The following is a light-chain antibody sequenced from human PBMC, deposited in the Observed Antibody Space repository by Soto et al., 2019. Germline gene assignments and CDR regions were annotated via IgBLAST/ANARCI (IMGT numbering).Light chain of an antibody. V-gene: IGKV1-39*01. Sequence: DIQMTQSPSSLSASVGDRVTITCRASQSISTYLNWYQQKPGKAPELLIYVASSLQSGVPSRFSGSGSGTDFTLTISSLQPEDFATYYCQQSYSTPPWTFGQGTKGEIK. CDR3: QQSYSTPPWT. CDR1: QSISTY. J-gene: IGKJ1*01. CDR2: VAS.